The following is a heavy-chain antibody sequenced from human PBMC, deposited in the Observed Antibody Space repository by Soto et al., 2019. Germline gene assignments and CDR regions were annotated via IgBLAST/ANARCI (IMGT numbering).Heavy chain of an antibody. J-gene: IGHJ6*03. CDR2: IYYSGST. CDR3: ASLHYDFWSGYLFDYYGSGSLDYYYMDV. CDR1: GRSISSNSYY. Sequence: PSETLSLTCTVSGRSISSNSYYWGWIRQPPGKGLEWIGSIYYSGSTYYNPSLKSRVTISVDTSKNQFSLKLSSVTAADTAVYYCASLHYDFWSGYLFDYYGSGSLDYYYMDVWGKGTTVT. D-gene: IGHD3-3*01. V-gene: IGHV4-39*01.